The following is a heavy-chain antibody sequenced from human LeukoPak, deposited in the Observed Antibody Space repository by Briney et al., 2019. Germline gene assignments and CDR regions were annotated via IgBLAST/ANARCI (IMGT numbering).Heavy chain of an antibody. V-gene: IGHV3-7*01. J-gene: IGHJ3*02. Sequence: GGSLRLSCAASGFTFSTYWVTWVRQAPGKGLEWVANIKQDGTKKSYVDSVKGRFTISRDNAKNSLYLQMNSLRAEDTAVYYCAKPYQLPPFDIWGQGTMVTVSS. CDR1: GFTFSTYW. CDR3: AKPYQLPPFDI. D-gene: IGHD2-2*01. CDR2: IKQDGTKK.